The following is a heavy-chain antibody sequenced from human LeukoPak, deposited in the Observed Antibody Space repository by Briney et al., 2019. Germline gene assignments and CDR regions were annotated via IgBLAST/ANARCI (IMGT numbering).Heavy chain of an antibody. Sequence: KTSETLSLTCTVSGGSISSGGHYWSWIRQHPGKGLEWIGYIYYSGSTYYNPSLKSRVTISVDTSKNQFSLKLSSVTAADTAVYYCACSRRFDPWGQGTLVTVSS. J-gene: IGHJ5*02. CDR2: IYYSGST. D-gene: IGHD1-14*01. V-gene: IGHV4-31*03. CDR1: GGSISSGGHY. CDR3: ACSRRFDP.